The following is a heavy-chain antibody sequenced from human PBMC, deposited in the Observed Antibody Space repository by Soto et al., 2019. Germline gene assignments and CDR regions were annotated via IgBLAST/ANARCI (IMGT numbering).Heavy chain of an antibody. Sequence: GASVKVSCKASGYTFTGYYMHWVRQAPGQGLEWMGWINPNSGGTNYAQKFQGWVTMTRDTSISTAYMELSRLRSDDTAVYYCARAMGYYYDSSGYSGPHVSALGTTVTVSS. CDR2: INPNSGGT. V-gene: IGHV1-2*04. D-gene: IGHD3-22*01. CDR3: ARAMGYYYDSSGYSGPHV. CDR1: GYTFTGYY. J-gene: IGHJ6*02.